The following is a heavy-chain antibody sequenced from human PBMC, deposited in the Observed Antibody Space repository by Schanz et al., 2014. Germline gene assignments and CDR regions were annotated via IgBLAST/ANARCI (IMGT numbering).Heavy chain of an antibody. D-gene: IGHD6-6*01. CDR1: GYTFTDYG. Sequence: QVQVVQSGAEVKKPGASVKVSCKASGYTFTDYGVIWVRQAPGQGLEWMGWISTSNGNTNYAQKLQGRVTMTADTSTSTAYMDLRSLRSDDTAVYYCARDQSPYTNSSDVRYFDSWGQGILVPVSA. CDR3: ARDQSPYTNSSDVRYFDS. CDR2: ISTSNGNT. V-gene: IGHV1-18*01. J-gene: IGHJ4*02.